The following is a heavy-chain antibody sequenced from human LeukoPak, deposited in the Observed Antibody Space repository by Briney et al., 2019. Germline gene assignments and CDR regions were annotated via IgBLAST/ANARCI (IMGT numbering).Heavy chain of an antibody. V-gene: IGHV4-59*01. D-gene: IGHD2-15*01. CDR2: IYYSGST. CDR3: ARAAASDY. CDR1: GGSISSYC. J-gene: IGHJ4*02. Sequence: PSETLSLTCTVSGGSISSYCWSWIRQPPGKGPEWIGYIYYSGSTNYNPSLKSRVTISVDTSKNQFSLKLSSVTAADTAVYYCARAAASDYWGQGTLVTVSS.